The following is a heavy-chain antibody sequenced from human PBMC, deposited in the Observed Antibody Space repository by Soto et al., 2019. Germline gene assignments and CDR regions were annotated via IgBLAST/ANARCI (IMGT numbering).Heavy chain of an antibody. V-gene: IGHV1-8*01. CDR3: VRVYGEIDY. CDR2: MNPKNGNT. J-gene: IGHJ4*02. Sequence: QVQLVQSGAEVKKPGASVKVSCKASGYTFTNYDINWVRQSTGQGLEWMGWMNPKNGNTGYAQQCQGRVIMTRNTSISNADMELSSLRSEDTAVYYCVRVYGEIDYWGQGTLVTVSS. D-gene: IGHD4-17*01. CDR1: GYTFTNYD.